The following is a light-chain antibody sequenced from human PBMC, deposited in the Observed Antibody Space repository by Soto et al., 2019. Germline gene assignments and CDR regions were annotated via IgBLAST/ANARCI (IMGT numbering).Light chain of an antibody. CDR2: LEGSGSY. CDR1: SGHRSYI. Sequence: QSVLTQSSSASASLGSSVKLTCSLSSGHRSYIIAWHQQQPGKATRYLMKLEGSGSYNKGSGVPDRFSGSSSGADRYLTISNLQFEDEADYYCETWDSNTRVFGGGPKLTVL. J-gene: IGLJ2*01. CDR3: ETWDSNTRV. V-gene: IGLV4-60*02.